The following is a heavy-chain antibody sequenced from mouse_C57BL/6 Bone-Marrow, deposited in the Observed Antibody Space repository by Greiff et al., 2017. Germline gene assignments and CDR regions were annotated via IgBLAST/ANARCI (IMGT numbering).Heavy chain of an antibody. CDR1: GFNIKDYY. D-gene: IGHD1-1*01. CDR3: ARRTITTVVAKGSWAY. Sequence: VQLQQSGAELVKPGASVKLSCTASGFNIKDYYMHWVKQRTEQGLEWIGRIDPADGETKYAPKFQGKATITADTSSNTAYLQLSSLTSEDTAVYYCARRTITTVVAKGSWAYWGQGTLVTVSA. J-gene: IGHJ3*01. V-gene: IGHV14-2*01. CDR2: IDPADGET.